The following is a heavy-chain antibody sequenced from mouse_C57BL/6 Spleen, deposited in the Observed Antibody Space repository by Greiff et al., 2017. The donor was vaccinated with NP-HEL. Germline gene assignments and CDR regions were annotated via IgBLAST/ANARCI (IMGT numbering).Heavy chain of an antibody. CDR1: GYTFTSYW. CDR2: IDPSDSYT. Sequence: QVQLQQPGAELVMPGASVKLSCKASGYTFTSYWMHWVKQRPGQGLEWIGEIDPSDSYTNYNQKFKGKSTLTVDKSSSTAYMQLSSLTSEDSAVYYCARAAGRRGWYFDVWGTGTTVTVSS. J-gene: IGHJ1*03. V-gene: IGHV1-69*01. CDR3: ARAAGRRGWYFDV. D-gene: IGHD1-1*01.